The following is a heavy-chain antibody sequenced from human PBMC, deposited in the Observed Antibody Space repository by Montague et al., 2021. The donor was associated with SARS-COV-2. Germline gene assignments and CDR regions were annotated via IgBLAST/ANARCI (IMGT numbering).Heavy chain of an antibody. J-gene: IGHJ4*01. Sequence: TLSLTCSVSGGSISTGNYYWSWIRQLAGKRLEWIGDIYTSGRTNYNPSVQSRVTILVDTSKNQFSLRLNSVTAADTAVYYCARKVVLADCFDFWGHGTLVTVSS. D-gene: IGHD2-15*01. V-gene: IGHV4-61*09. CDR2: IYTSGRT. CDR1: GGSISTGNYY. CDR3: ARKVVLADCFDF.